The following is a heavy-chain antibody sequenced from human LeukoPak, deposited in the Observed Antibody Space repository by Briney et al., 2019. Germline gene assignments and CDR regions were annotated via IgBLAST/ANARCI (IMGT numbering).Heavy chain of an antibody. CDR2: ISGSGGST. CDR1: GFTFSSYA. Sequence: GGSLRLSCAASGFTFSSYAMSWVRQAPGKGLEWVSAISGSGGSTYYADSVKGRFTISRDNSKNTLYLQMNSLRAEDTAVYYCARADSGYSSSHWGQGTLVTVSS. CDR3: ARADSGYSSSH. J-gene: IGHJ4*02. V-gene: IGHV3-23*01. D-gene: IGHD6-13*01.